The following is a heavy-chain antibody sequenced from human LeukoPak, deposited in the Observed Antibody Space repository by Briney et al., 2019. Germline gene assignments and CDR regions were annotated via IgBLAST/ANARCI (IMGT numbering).Heavy chain of an antibody. CDR2: TYYSGST. V-gene: IGHV4-39*01. CDR3: ARSTVRVLEEYFQH. J-gene: IGHJ1*01. Sequence: PSETLSLTCTVSGGSISSSSYYWGWLRQPPGKGLEWVGSTYYSGSTYYNTSLKSRVTISVDTSKNQFSLKLSSVTAADTAVYYCARSTVRVLEEYFQHWGQGTLVTVSS. CDR1: GGSISSSSYY. D-gene: IGHD4-17*01.